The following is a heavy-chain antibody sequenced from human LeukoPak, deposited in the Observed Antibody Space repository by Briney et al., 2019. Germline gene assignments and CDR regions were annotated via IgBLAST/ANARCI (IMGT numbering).Heavy chain of an antibody. CDR2: IYYSGST. V-gene: IGHV4-30-4*08. Sequence: SQTLSLTCTVSGGSISSGDYYWGWIRQPPGKGLEWIGYIYYSGSTYYNPSLKSRVTISVDTSNNQFSLKLSSVTAADTAVYYCARDRITIETRAFDIWGQATMVTVSS. J-gene: IGHJ3*02. D-gene: IGHD3-3*01. CDR1: GGSISSGDYY. CDR3: ARDRITIETRAFDI.